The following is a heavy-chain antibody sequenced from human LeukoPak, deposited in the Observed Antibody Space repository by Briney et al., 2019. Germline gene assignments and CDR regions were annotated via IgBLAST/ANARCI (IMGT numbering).Heavy chain of an antibody. D-gene: IGHD4-17*01. CDR1: GFTFSDYT. J-gene: IGHJ4*02. V-gene: IGHV3-49*04. CDR2: IRSKAYGGTT. Sequence: PGGSLRLSCTASGFTFSDYTMSWVRQAPGKGLEWVGFIRSKAYGGTTEYAASVKGRFTISRDDSKSIAYLQMNSLKTEDTAVYYCTRDYGDYGSLFDYWGRGTLVTVSS. CDR3: TRDYGDYGSLFDY.